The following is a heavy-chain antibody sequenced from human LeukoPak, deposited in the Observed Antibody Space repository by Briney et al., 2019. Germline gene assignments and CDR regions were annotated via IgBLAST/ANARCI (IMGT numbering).Heavy chain of an antibody. D-gene: IGHD2-2*01. Sequence: SVKVSCKASGGTFSSYAISWVRQAPGQGLEWMGGIISIFGTANYAQKFQGRVTVTADKSTSTAYMELSSLRSEDTAVYYCARDSLRVVVPAALGCWGQGTLVTVSS. CDR2: IISIFGTA. CDR3: ARDSLRVVVPAALGC. J-gene: IGHJ4*02. V-gene: IGHV1-69*06. CDR1: GGTFSSYA.